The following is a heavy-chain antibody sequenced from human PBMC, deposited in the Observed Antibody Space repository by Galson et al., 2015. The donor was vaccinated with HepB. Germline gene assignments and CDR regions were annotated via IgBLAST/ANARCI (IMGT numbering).Heavy chain of an antibody. CDR1: GFTFSSYG. Sequence: SLRLSCAASGFTFSSYGMHWVRQAPGKGLEWVAVISYDGSNKYYADSVKGRFTISRDNSKNTLYLQMNSLRAEDTAVYYCAKDGPGRIMVRGAHLFDYWGQGTLVTVSS. J-gene: IGHJ4*02. CDR2: ISYDGSNK. CDR3: AKDGPGRIMVRGAHLFDY. D-gene: IGHD3-10*01. V-gene: IGHV3-30*18.